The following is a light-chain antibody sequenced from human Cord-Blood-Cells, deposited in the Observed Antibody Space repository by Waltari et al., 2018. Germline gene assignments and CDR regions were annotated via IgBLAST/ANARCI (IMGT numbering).Light chain of an antibody. Sequence: QSALTQPASVSGPPGQSITTSCTGTSSDVGSYNLVSWYQQHPGKAPKLMIYEGSKRPSGVSNRFSGSKSGNTASLTISGLQAEDEADYYCCSYAGSWVFGGGTKLTVL. CDR3: CSYAGSWV. V-gene: IGLV2-23*01. CDR1: SSDVGSYNL. CDR2: EGS. J-gene: IGLJ3*02.